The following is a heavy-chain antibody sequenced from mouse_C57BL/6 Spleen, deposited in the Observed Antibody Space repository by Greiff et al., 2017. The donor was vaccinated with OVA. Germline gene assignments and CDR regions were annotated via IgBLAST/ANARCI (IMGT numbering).Heavy chain of an antibody. CDR3: ARSFYYGSSYINY. CDR2: ISSGSSTI. CDR1: GFTFSDYG. Sequence: VQLKESGGGLVKPGGSLKLSCAASGFTFSDYGMHWVRQAPEKGLEWVAYISSGSSTIYYADTVKGRFTISRDNAKNTLFLQMTSLRSEDTAMYYCARSFYYGSSYINYWGQGTTLTVSS. V-gene: IGHV5-17*01. J-gene: IGHJ2*01. D-gene: IGHD1-1*01.